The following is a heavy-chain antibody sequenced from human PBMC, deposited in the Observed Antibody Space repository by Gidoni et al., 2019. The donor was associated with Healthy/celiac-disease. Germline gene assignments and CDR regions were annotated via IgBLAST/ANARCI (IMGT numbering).Heavy chain of an antibody. Sequence: EVQLVESGGGLVKPGRSLRLSCTASGFTFGDYAMSWFRQAPGKGLEWVGFIRSKAYGGTTEYAASVKGRFTISRDDSKSIAYLQMNSLKTEDTAVYYCTRGRDYYDSYFDYWGQGTLVTVSS. D-gene: IGHD3-22*01. CDR3: TRGRDYYDSYFDY. CDR2: IRSKAYGGTT. J-gene: IGHJ4*02. CDR1: GFTFGDYA. V-gene: IGHV3-49*05.